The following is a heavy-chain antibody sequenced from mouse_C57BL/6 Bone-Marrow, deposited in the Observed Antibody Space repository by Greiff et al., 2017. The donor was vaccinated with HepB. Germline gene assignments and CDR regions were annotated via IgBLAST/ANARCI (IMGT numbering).Heavy chain of an antibody. CDR3: AITTVVATDY. CDR1: GYSITSGYY. D-gene: IGHD1-1*01. CDR2: ISYDGSN. Sequence: VQLQQSGPGLVKPSQSLSLTCSVTGYSITSGYYWNWIRQFPGNKLEWMGYISYDGSNNYNPSLKNRISITRDTSTNQFFLKLNSVTTEDTATYYCAITTVVATDYWGQGTSVTVSS. V-gene: IGHV3-6*01. J-gene: IGHJ4*01.